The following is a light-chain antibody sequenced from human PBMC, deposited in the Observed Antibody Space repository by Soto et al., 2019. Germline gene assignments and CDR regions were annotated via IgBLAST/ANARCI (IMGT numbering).Light chain of an antibody. J-gene: IGKJ1*01. CDR2: GAS. Sequence: EIVLTQSPGTLSLSPGERATRSCRASQSVSSNYLASYQQKRGQAPRLRIYGASSRATGIPTRFSGSGSGTDFTLTISRLEPEDVAVYYCQQYDTSPRKFGQGTQVEI. CDR1: QSVSSNY. CDR3: QQYDTSPRK. V-gene: IGKV3-20*01.